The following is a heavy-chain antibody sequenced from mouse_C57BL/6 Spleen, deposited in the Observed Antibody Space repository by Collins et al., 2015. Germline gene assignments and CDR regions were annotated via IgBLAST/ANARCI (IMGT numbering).Heavy chain of an antibody. CDR3: ARRGYYGSSYFDY. V-gene: IGHV1-87*01. D-gene: IGHD1-1*01. Sequence: QVQPQQSGAELARPGASVKLSCKASGYTFTSYWMQWVKQRPGQGLEWIGAIYPGDGDTRYTQKFKGKATLTADKSSSTAYMQLSSLASEDSAVYYCARRGYYGSSYFDYWGQGTTLTVSS. CDR2: IYPGDGDT. J-gene: IGHJ2*01. CDR1: GYTFTSYW.